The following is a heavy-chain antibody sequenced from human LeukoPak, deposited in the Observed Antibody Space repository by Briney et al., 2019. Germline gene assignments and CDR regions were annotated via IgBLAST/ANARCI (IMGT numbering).Heavy chain of an antibody. CDR1: GYTFTGYY. Sequence: GASVKVSCKAPGYTFTGYYMHWVRQAPGQGLEWMGWINPNSGGTNYAQKFQGRVTMTRDTSISTAYMELSRLRSDDTAVYYCASGRKYCSGGSCYSSDDAFDIWGQGTMVTVSS. CDR3: ASGRKYCSGGSCYSSDDAFDI. CDR2: INPNSGGT. D-gene: IGHD2-15*01. J-gene: IGHJ3*02. V-gene: IGHV1-2*02.